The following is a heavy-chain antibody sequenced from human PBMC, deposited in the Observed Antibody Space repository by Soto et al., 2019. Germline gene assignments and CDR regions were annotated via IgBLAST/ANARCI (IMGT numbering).Heavy chain of an antibody. CDR1: GFTFSSYA. Sequence: QVQLVESGGGVVQPGRSLRLSCTASGFTFSSYAMHWVRQSPGKGLEWVAVISYDGSNKYYADSVKGRFTISRDNSNNTPYQNMSSLRADETAEYYCASFGELLYHNYYYYGMDVWGQGTTVTVSS. J-gene: IGHJ6*02. CDR3: ASFGELLYHNYYYYGMDV. CDR2: ISYDGSNK. V-gene: IGHV3-30-3*01. D-gene: IGHD3-10*01.